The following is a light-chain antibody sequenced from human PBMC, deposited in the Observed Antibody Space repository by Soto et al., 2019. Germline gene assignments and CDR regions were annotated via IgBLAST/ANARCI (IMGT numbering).Light chain of an antibody. Sequence: ELTQPPSVSVSPGQTASITCSGDKLGDKYACWYQQKPGQSPVLVIYQDSKRPSGIPERFSGSNSGNTATLTISGTQAMDEADYYCQAWDSSTEVFGTGTKVTVL. CDR1: KLGDKY. V-gene: IGLV3-1*01. CDR3: QAWDSSTEV. J-gene: IGLJ1*01. CDR2: QDS.